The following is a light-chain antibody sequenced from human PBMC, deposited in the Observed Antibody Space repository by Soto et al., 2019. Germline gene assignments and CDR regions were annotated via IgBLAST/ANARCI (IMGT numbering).Light chain of an antibody. J-gene: IGKJ1*01. CDR1: QSISTW. CDR2: SAS. V-gene: IGKV1-5*03. CDR3: QQYNSYWT. Sequence: DIQMTQSPSTLSASVGDRVTITCRASQSISTWLAWYQQKPGKAPKLLIYSASDLESGVPSRFSGSGFGTEFTLTISSLQPDDFATYYCQQYNSYWTFGQGTKVDI.